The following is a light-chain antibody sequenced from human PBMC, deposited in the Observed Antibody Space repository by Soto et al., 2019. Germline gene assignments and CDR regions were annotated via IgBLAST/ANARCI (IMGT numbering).Light chain of an antibody. Sequence: EIQMTQSPSPLSAYVGETVTLSCRASQNIGTYLNWYQHKPGKAPKVLIYGASTLHSEVPSRFSGSGSGTEFTLTISGLQPEDFALYYCLQTHNTPLVFGGGTNLEIK. CDR1: QNIGTY. CDR3: LQTHNTPLV. CDR2: GAS. V-gene: IGKV1-39*01. J-gene: IGKJ4*01.